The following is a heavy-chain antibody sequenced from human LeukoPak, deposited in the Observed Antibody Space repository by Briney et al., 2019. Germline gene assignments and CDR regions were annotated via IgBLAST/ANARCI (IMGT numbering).Heavy chain of an antibody. CDR3: ARDLSGPSVY. D-gene: IGHD2-15*01. V-gene: IGHV3-11*04. J-gene: IGHJ4*02. CDR2: ISSSRRTI. Sequence: GGPLRLSCAASGFTFSHFSDYYMSWIRQAPGKGLEWVSYISSSRRTIYYADAVKGRFTISRDNAKNSLYLQMNSLRAEDTAVYYCARDLSGPSVYWGQGTLVTVSS. CDR1: GFTFSHFSDYY.